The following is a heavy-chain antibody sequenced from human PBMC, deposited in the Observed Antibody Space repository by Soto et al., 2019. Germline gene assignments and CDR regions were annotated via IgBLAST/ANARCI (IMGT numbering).Heavy chain of an antibody. CDR1: GGTLSSYA. Sequence: SVKVSCKASGGTLSSYAISWVRQAPGQGLEWMGGIIPIFGTANYAQKFQGRVTITADKSTSTAYMELSSLRSEDTAVYYCAREVVPAANWFDPWGQGTLVTVSS. CDR2: IIPIFGTA. V-gene: IGHV1-69*06. D-gene: IGHD2-2*01. J-gene: IGHJ5*02. CDR3: AREVVPAANWFDP.